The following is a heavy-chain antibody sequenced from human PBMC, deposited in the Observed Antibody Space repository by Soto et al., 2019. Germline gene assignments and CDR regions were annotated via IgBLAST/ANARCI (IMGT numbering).Heavy chain of an antibody. V-gene: IGHV3-21*01. D-gene: IGHD6-19*01. CDR2: ISSSSSYI. J-gene: IGHJ6*02. Sequence: GGSLRLSCAASGFTFSSYSMNWVRQAPGKGLEWVSSISSSSSYIYYADSVKGRFTISRDNAKNSLYRQMNSLRAEDTAVYYCARDSPPGIAVAGEDYYGMDVWGQGTTVTVSS. CDR3: ARDSPPGIAVAGEDYYGMDV. CDR1: GFTFSSYS.